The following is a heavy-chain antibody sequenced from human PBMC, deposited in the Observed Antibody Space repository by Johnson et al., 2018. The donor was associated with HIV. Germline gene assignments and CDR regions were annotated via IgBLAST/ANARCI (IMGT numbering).Heavy chain of an antibody. D-gene: IGHD1-1*01. CDR2: IRYDGSKK. CDR1: GFTFSSYG. Sequence: QVQLVESGGGVVQPGGSLRLSCAASGFTFSSYGMHWVRQAPGKGLEWVALIRYDGSKKYYADSVKGRFTISRDNSKNTMDLQMKNLRAEDTALYYCARDLGPNGRGAFDMWGRGTMVTVSS. V-gene: IGHV3-30*02. CDR3: ARDLGPNGRGAFDM. J-gene: IGHJ3*02.